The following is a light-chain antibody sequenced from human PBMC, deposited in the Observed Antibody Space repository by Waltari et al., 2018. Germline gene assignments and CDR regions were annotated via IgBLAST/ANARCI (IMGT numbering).Light chain of an antibody. CDR2: SNN. CDR3: AAWDDSLNGFYV. J-gene: IGLJ1*01. V-gene: IGLV1-44*01. CDR1: SSSIGSNT. Sequence: QPVLTQPPSASGTPGQRVPITCSGSSSSIGSNTVNWHQQLPGTAPELLIYSNNQRPSGVPDRFSGSKSGTSASLAISGLQSEDEADYYCAAWDDSLNGFYVFGTGTKVTVL.